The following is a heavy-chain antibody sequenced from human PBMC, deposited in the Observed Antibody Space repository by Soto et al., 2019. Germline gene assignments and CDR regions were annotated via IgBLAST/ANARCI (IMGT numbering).Heavy chain of an antibody. CDR2: INHSGST. V-gene: IGHV4-34*01. Sequence: PSETLSLTCAVYGGSFSGYYWSWIRQPPGKGLEWIGEINHSGSTNYNPSRKSRVTISVDTSKNQFSLKLSSVTAADTAVYYCAREGPNGIAVAGPIYYFDYWGQGTLVTVSS. CDR3: AREGPNGIAVAGPIYYFDY. D-gene: IGHD6-19*01. J-gene: IGHJ4*02. CDR1: GGSFSGYY.